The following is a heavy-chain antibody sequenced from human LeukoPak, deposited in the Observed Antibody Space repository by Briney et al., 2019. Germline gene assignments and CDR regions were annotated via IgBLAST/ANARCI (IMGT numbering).Heavy chain of an antibody. D-gene: IGHD2-2*01. CDR2: INPNSGGT. CDR1: GYTFTGYY. V-gene: IGHV1-2*02. J-gene: IGHJ3*02. CDR3: ARDLPFYCSSTSCYDGGRGAFDI. Sequence: ASVKVSCKASGYTFTGYYMHWVRQAPGQGLEWMGWINPNSGGTNYAQKFQGRVTMTRDTSISTAYMEPRRLRSDDTAVYYCARDLPFYCSSTSCYDGGRGAFDIWGQGTMVTVSS.